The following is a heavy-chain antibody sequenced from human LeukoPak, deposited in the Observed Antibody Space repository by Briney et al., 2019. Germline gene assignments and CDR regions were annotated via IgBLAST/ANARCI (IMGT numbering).Heavy chain of an antibody. CDR2: IYTSGST. Sequence: SQTLSLTCTVSGGSISSGSYYWSWIRQPAGKGLEWIGRIYTSGSTNYNPALKSRVTISVDTSKNQFSLKLSSVTAADTAVYYCARDRAVPALSDAFDIWGQGTMVTVSS. CDR3: ARDRAVPALSDAFDI. D-gene: IGHD2-2*01. V-gene: IGHV4-61*02. J-gene: IGHJ3*02. CDR1: GGSISSGSYY.